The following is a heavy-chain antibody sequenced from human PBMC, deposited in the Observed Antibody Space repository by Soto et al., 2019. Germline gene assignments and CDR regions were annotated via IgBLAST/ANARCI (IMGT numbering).Heavy chain of an antibody. Sequence: SQTLSRTCASSGGRVSRYSRVRHWIRQSPSRGLECMGRTYYRSKRYNHSAVYVKRRITTNPDTPKKKFPLHMTSVTPEDTAVYSCASATGSSSSDYFDYWGQGTLVTVSS. CDR1: GGRVSRYSRV. J-gene: IGHJ4*02. V-gene: IGHV6-1*01. CDR3: ASATGSSSSDYFDY. D-gene: IGHD6-6*01. CDR2: TYYRSKRYN.